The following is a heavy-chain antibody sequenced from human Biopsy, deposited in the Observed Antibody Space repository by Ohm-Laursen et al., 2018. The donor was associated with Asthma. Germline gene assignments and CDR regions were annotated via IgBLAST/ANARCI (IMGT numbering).Heavy chain of an antibody. CDR1: GDSMRGSDYS. J-gene: IGHJ4*02. V-gene: IGHV4-39*01. D-gene: IGHD6-13*01. CDR2: VYHSGNT. CDR3: ARHKHSNSWYKYYFDY. Sequence: SETLSLTCNVSGDSMRGSDYSWGWIRQPLGKGLEWIGNVYHSGNTNINPSLQSRVTISVDASKSQFSLKVSAVTAADTAVYFCARHKHSNSWYKYYFDYWGQGTLVTVSS.